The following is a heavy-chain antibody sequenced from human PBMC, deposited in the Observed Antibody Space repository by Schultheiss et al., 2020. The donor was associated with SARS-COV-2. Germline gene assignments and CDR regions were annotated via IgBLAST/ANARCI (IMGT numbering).Heavy chain of an antibody. Sequence: SETLSLTCTVSGGSISSGDYYWSWIRQPPGKGLEWIGYIYYSGSTYYNPSLKSRVTISVDTSKNQFSLKLSSVTAADTAVYYCARRGYSYGCFDYWGQGTLVTVSS. CDR3: ARRGYSYGCFDY. CDR1: GGSISSGDYY. J-gene: IGHJ4*02. D-gene: IGHD5-18*01. CDR2: IYYSGST. V-gene: IGHV4-30-4*02.